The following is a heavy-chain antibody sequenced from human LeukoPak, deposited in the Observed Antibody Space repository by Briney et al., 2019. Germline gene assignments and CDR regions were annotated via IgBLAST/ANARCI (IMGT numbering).Heavy chain of an antibody. V-gene: IGHV3-30*02. CDR3: ATQSITLVVVISPFDY. D-gene: IGHD3-22*01. Sequence: GSLRLSCAASGFTFSSYWLSWVRQPPGKGLEWVALIQDDGATTNYADSVRGRFTISRDNSKSTVYLQMNSLKPDDTAVYYCATQSITLVVVISPFDYWGQGTLVTVSS. CDR2: IQDDGATT. CDR1: GFTFSSYW. J-gene: IGHJ4*02.